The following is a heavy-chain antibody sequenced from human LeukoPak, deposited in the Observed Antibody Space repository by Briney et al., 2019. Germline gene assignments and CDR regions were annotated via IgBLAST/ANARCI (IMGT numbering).Heavy chain of an antibody. CDR1: GYAFTSYG. J-gene: IGHJ4*02. Sequence: SVKVSCKASGYAFTSYGISWVRQAPGQGVDWMGWVSAYNGDTNYSQRFQGRGTMTTDPSTSTAYLELRSLRSDDTAVYYCARDCSTSCCPPFYYWGQGTLVTVSS. D-gene: IGHD2-2*01. CDR3: ARDCSTSCCPPFYY. CDR2: VSAYNGDT. V-gene: IGHV1-18*04.